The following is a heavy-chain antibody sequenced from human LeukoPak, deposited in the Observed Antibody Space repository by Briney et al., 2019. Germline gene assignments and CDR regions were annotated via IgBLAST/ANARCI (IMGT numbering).Heavy chain of an antibody. D-gene: IGHD5-12*01. CDR3: AREPVGRGYDYLSTKPYFDY. J-gene: IGHJ4*02. CDR1: GYTFTGYY. CDR2: INPNSGGT. Sequence: ASVKVSCKASGYTFTGYYMHWVRQAPGQGLEWMGWINPNSGGTNYAQKFQGRVTMTRDTSISTAYMELSRLRPDDTAVYYCAREPVGRGYDYLSTKPYFDYWGQGTLVTVSS. V-gene: IGHV1-2*02.